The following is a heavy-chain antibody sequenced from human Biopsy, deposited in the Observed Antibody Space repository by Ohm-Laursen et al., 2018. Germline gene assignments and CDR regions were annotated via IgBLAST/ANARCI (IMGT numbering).Heavy chain of an antibody. Sequence: SLRLSCAASGFSFSSYWMHWVRHGPGKGLVWVSRINIDGSTTRYADSVKGRFTISRDNARNSLYLQMNSLRADDTAVYYCARVSNYPRKDFQHWGQGTLVTVSS. CDR3: ARVSNYPRKDFQH. CDR1: GFSFSSYW. CDR2: INIDGSTT. D-gene: IGHD4/OR15-4a*01. J-gene: IGHJ1*01. V-gene: IGHV3-74*01.